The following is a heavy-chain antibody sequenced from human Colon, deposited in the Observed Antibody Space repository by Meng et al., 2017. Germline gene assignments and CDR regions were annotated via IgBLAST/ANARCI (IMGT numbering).Heavy chain of an antibody. CDR3: ATEATLYYFDY. V-gene: IGHV4-31*03. CDR2: IYYSGST. J-gene: IGHJ4*02. Sequence: QVLLQESGPGLVQPSQTLPLTCSVSGASVSSGPYYWSWIRQHPGKGLEWIGYIYYSGSTYYNPSLKSRVIISVDSSKNQFSLNLTSVTAADTAVYYCATEATLYYFDYWGQGALVTVSS. CDR1: GASVSSGPYY. D-gene: IGHD3-16*01.